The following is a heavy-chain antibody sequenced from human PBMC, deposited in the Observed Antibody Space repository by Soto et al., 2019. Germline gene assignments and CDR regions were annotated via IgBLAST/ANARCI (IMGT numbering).Heavy chain of an antibody. D-gene: IGHD3-10*01. J-gene: IGHJ4*02. Sequence: GGSLRLSCAASWFTFSGSAMHWVRQASGKGLEWVGRIRSKANSYATAYAASVKGRFTISRDDSKNTAYLQMNSLKTEDTAVYYCTRHLLSMVRGETDYYWGQGTLVPVSS. CDR1: WFTFSGSA. V-gene: IGHV3-73*01. CDR3: TRHLLSMVRGETDYY. CDR2: IRSKANSYAT.